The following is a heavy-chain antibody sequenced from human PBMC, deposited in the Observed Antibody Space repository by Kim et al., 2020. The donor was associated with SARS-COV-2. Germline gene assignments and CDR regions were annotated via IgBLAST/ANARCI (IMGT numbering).Heavy chain of an antibody. D-gene: IGHD3-10*01. CDR2: IYYSGST. CDR3: ASYANYYGSGSYYRGYYYYMDV. V-gene: IGHV4-39*01. Sequence: SETLSLTCTVSGGSISSSSYYWGWIRQPPGKGLEWIGSIYYSGSTYYNPSLKSRVTISVDTSKNQFSLKLSSVTAADTAVYYCASYANYYGSGSYYRGYYYYMDVWGKGTTVTVSS. CDR1: GGSISSSSYY. J-gene: IGHJ6*03.